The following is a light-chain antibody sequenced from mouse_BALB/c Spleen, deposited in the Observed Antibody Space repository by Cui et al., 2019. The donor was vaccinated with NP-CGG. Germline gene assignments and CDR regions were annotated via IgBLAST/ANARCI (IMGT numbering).Light chain of an antibody. V-gene: IGLV1*01. CDR3: ALWYSNHWV. CDR1: TGAVTPSNY. CDR2: GTN. Sequence: QPVLTQESALTTSPGETVTLTCRSSTGAVTPSNYANWVQEKPDHLFTGLIGGTNNRTPGVPARFSGSLIGDKAALTITGAQTEDEAIYFCALWYSNHWVFGGGTKLTVL. J-gene: IGLJ1*01.